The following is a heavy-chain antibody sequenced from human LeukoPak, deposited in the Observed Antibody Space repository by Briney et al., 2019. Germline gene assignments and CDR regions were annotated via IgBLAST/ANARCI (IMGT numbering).Heavy chain of an antibody. D-gene: IGHD3-16*02. CDR3: ARHRTRPMITFGGVIASPYFDY. CDR2: IYYSGST. CDR1: GGSISSSSYY. J-gene: IGHJ4*02. V-gene: IGHV4-39*01. Sequence: SETLSLTCTVSGGSISSSSYYWGWIRQPPGKGLEWIGSIYYSGSTYYNPSLKSRVTISVDTSKNQFSLKLSSVTAAAPAVYYCARHRTRPMITFGGVIASPYFDYWGQGTLVTVSS.